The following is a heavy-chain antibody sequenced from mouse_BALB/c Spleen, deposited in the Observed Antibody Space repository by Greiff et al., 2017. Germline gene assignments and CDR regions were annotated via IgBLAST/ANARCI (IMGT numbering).Heavy chain of an antibody. CDR2: ISYSGST. CDR1: GYSITSDYA. V-gene: IGHV3-2*02. D-gene: IGHD2-3*01. Sequence: VQLKQSGPGLVKPSQSLSLTCTVTGYSITSDYAWNWIRQFPGNKLEWMGYISYSGSTSYNPSLKSRISITRDTSKNQFFLQLNSVTTEDTATYYCARNLYDGYYVGYFDVWGAGTTVTVSS. CDR3: ARNLYDGYYVGYFDV. J-gene: IGHJ1*01.